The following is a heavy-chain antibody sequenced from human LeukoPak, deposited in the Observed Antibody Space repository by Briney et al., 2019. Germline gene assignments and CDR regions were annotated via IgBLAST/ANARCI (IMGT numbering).Heavy chain of an antibody. CDR2: INHSGST. D-gene: IGHD7-27*01. CDR1: GGSISSSSYY. Sequence: SETLSLTCTVSGGSISSSSYYWSWIRQPPGKGLEWIGEINHSGSTNYNPSLKSRVTISVDTSKNQFSLKLSSVTAADTAVYYCARGRGNWGDAFDIWGQGTMVTVSS. J-gene: IGHJ3*02. CDR3: ARGRGNWGDAFDI. V-gene: IGHV4-39*07.